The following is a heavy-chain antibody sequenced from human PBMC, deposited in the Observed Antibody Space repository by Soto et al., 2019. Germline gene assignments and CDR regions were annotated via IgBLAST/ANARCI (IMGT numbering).Heavy chain of an antibody. D-gene: IGHD3-22*01. CDR2: MYYSGDT. V-gene: IGHV4-30-4*01. J-gene: IGHJ4*02. CDR3: VGNYDRSFDY. CDR1: GGSVNSYGYY. Sequence: SETLALTCTVSGGSVNSYGYYWTWIRQSPGKGLEWIGSMYYSGDTYHNPSLKSRVSLSVDTSKDQFSLNLTSVTAADTSVYFCVGNYDRSFDYWGRGTLVTVSS.